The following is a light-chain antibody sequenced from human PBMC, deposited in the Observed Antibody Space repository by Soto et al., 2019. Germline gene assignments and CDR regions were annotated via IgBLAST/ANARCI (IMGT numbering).Light chain of an antibody. Sequence: IVLTQSPAILSVSPGERATLSCRASQSISRSLAWYQQKPGQAPRLLISDASTRATGIPARFSGSGSGTEFTLTISSLQSEDFALYYCNKYNRWPPGTFGQGTKVDXK. CDR3: NKYNRWPPGT. J-gene: IGKJ2*01. CDR1: QSISRS. V-gene: IGKV3-15*01. CDR2: DAS.